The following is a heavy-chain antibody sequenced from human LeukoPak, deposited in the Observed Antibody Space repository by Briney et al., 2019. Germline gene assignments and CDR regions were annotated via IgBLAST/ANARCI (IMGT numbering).Heavy chain of an antibody. J-gene: IGHJ4*02. CDR1: GYSISSGYY. Sequence: SETLSVTCAGSGYSISSGYYWGWIRQPPGKGLEWVGSIYHSGSTYYNPSLKSRGTISVDTSKNQFSLKLSSVTAADTAVYYCARHSRVSYYFDYWGQGTLVTVSS. CDR3: ARHSRVSYYFDY. CDR2: IYHSGST. V-gene: IGHV4-38-2*01.